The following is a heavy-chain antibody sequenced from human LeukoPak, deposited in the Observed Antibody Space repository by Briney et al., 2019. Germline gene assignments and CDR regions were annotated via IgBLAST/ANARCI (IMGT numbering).Heavy chain of an antibody. CDR3: ATVSRVSGWYRDVGNYFDY. J-gene: IGHJ4*02. CDR1: GFTFSSDA. D-gene: IGHD6-19*01. CDR2: ISYDGSNK. Sequence: PGGALRLSCAASGFTFSSDAMHWGRQAPGKGVEWVAVISYDGSNKYYADSVRGGVTISRDNSKNTRYLQMNSLRAEDTAVYYWATVSRVSGWYRDVGNYFDYWGQGTLVTVSS. V-gene: IGHV3-30-3*01.